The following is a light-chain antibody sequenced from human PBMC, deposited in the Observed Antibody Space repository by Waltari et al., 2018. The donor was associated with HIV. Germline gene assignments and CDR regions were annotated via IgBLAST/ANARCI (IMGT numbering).Light chain of an antibody. V-gene: IGKV2-24*01. Sequence: RSSQSLVHGDGKTYLSWLQQRPGQPPRLLIYKVSNRFSGVPARFSGSGAGTNFTLKISRVETEDVGVYYCFQATYFPHTFGGGTKVEIK. CDR3: FQATYFPHT. CDR1: QSLVHGDGKTY. CDR2: KVS. J-gene: IGKJ4*01.